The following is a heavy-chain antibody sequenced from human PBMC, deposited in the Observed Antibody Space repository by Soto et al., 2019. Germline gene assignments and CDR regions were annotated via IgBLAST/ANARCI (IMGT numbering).Heavy chain of an antibody. Sequence: QVQLQESGPRLVKPSQTLSLTCTVSGGSISSGGVYWNWIRQHPGQGLEWIGYIYYSGSTHYNPSLKSRFTISIDTSKTQFSLDRTSVTVADTAVYYCARGPGPYNFWGGQELYGMDVWGQGTKVTVSS. V-gene: IGHV4-31*03. CDR3: ARGPGPYNFWGGQELYGMDV. J-gene: IGHJ6*02. CDR2: IYYSGST. D-gene: IGHD3-3*01. CDR1: GGSISSGGVY.